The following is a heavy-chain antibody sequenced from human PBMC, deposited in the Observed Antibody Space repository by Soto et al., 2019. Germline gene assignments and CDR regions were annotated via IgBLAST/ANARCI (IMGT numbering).Heavy chain of an antibody. V-gene: IGHV4-34*01. CDR1: GGSFSGYY. J-gene: IGHJ5*02. CDR3: ARGQRALITYGPFDP. Sequence: SETLSLTCAVYGGSFSGYYWSWIRQPPGKGLEWIGEINHSGSTNYNPSLKSRVTISVDTSKNQFSLKLSSVTAADTAVYYCARGQRALITYGPFDPWGQGTLGTVSS. D-gene: IGHD4-17*01. CDR2: INHSGST.